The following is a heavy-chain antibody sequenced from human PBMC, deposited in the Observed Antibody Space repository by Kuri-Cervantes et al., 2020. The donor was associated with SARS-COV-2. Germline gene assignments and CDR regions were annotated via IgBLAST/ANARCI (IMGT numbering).Heavy chain of an antibody. CDR1: GYTFTGYY. CDR2: INPNSGGT. V-gene: IGHV1-2*02. CDR3: ARDPGSGYDYGFDY. Sequence: ASVKVSCKASGYTFTGYYMHWVRQAPGQGLEWMGWINPNSGGTNYAQKFQGRVTMTRDTSISTAYMELSRLRSDDTAVYYRARDPGSGYDYGFDYWGQGTLVTVSS. J-gene: IGHJ4*02. D-gene: IGHD5-12*01.